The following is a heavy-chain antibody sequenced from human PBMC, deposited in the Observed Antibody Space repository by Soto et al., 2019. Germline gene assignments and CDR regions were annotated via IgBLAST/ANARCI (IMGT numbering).Heavy chain of an antibody. V-gene: IGHV2-70*01. J-gene: IGHJ6*02. CDR1: GFSLSTSGMC. CDR2: IDWDDEK. D-gene: IGHD2-15*01. CDR3: ARTVGRPGQYGYYYYYGMDV. Sequence: SGPTLVNPTQTLTLTCTFSGFSLSTSGMCVSWIRQPPGEALEWLAVIDWDDEKYYSTSLKTRLTISKDTSKNQVVLILTNTDPVDTATYYCARTVGRPGQYGYYYYYGMDVWGQGATVTVSS.